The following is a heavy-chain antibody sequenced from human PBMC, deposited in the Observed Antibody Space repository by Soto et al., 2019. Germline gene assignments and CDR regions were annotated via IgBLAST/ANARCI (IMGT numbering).Heavy chain of an antibody. CDR1: GFTFSSYS. Sequence: EVQLVESGGGLVKPGGSLRLSCAASGFTFSSYSMNWVRQAPGKGLEWVSSISSSSSYIYYADSVKGRFTISRDNAKNSLYLQMNSLRAEDTAVYYCARDQTLYDSSGYYSSYDYYGMDVWGQGTTVTVSS. J-gene: IGHJ6*02. CDR2: ISSSSSYI. D-gene: IGHD3-22*01. V-gene: IGHV3-21*01. CDR3: ARDQTLYDSSGYYSSYDYYGMDV.